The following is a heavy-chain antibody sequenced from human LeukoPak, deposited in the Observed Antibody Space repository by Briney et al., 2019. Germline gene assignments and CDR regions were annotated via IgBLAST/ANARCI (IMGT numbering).Heavy chain of an antibody. J-gene: IGHJ4*02. D-gene: IGHD1-26*01. CDR3: ASEPMSGSYFLY. CDR2: ISGSGGSP. Sequence: PGGSLGLSCAASGFTFSSYAMSWVRQAPGKGLEWVSGISGSGGSPYYADSVKGRFTISRDKSKNTLYLQMNSLRAEDTAVYYCASEPMSGSYFLYWGQGTLVTVSS. V-gene: IGHV3-23*01. CDR1: GFTFSSYA.